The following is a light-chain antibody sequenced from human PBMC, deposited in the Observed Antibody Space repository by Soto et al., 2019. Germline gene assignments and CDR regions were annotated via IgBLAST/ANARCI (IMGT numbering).Light chain of an antibody. V-gene: IGKV3-11*01. CDR1: QSVSSY. J-gene: IGKJ5*01. CDR2: ATS. Sequence: EDVLTQSPATLSLSPGETATLSCRASQSVSSYLAWYQQRPGQPPRLLIYATSNRATGVPARFSGSGSGTDFTLTISSLEPEDFAVYFCQHRSIWPVSFGQGTRLEIK. CDR3: QHRSIWPVS.